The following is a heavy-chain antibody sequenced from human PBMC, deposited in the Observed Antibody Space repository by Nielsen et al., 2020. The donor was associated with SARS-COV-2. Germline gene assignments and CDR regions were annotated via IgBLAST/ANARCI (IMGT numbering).Heavy chain of an antibody. V-gene: IGHV4-39*01. J-gene: IGHJ4*02. CDR3: ARRLAYSSSSGDFDS. Sequence: SGTLSLTCTVSGGSISSNTHYWDWIRQPPGKGLEWLGSVHYSENTYYNPSLKSRVTISVDTPKNQVSLKLSSVTAADTAVYYCARRLAYSSSSGDFDSWGQGTLVTVSS. CDR2: VHYSENT. CDR1: GGSISSNTHY. D-gene: IGHD6-6*01.